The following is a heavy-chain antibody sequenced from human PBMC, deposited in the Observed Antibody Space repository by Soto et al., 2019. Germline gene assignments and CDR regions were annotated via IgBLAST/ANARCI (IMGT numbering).Heavy chain of an antibody. CDR3: ARAIKYYYDSSGYFRAFDI. CDR2: TNAGNGNT. Sequence: GASVKVSCKASGYTFTSYAMHWVRQAPGQRLEWMGWTNAGNGNTKYSQKFQGRVTITRDTSASTAYMELSSLRSEDTAVYYCARAIKYYYDSSGYFRAFDIWGQGTMVTVSS. J-gene: IGHJ3*02. V-gene: IGHV1-3*01. D-gene: IGHD3-22*01. CDR1: GYTFTSYA.